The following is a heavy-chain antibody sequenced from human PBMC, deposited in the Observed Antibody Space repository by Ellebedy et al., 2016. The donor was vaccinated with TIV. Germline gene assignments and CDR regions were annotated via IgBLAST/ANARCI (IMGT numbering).Heavy chain of an antibody. V-gene: IGHV1-2*02. CDR2: INPNSGGT. Sequence: ASVKVSXXASGYTFTSYGISWVRQAPGQGLEWMGWINPNSGGTNYAQKFQGRVTMTGDTSISTAYMELSRLRSDDTAVYYCARDGSPIWDYFDYWGQGTLVTVSS. D-gene: IGHD2-2*03. J-gene: IGHJ4*02. CDR1: GYTFTSYG. CDR3: ARDGSPIWDYFDY.